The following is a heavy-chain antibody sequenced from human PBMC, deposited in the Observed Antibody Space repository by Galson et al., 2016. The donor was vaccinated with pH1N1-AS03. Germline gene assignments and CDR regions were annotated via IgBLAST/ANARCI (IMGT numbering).Heavy chain of an antibody. CDR3: ARDDSSGWYIDY. V-gene: IGHV3-33*01. CDR1: GFTFSTYG. CDR2: IGSDGGKT. J-gene: IGHJ4*02. D-gene: IGHD6-19*01. Sequence: SLRLSCAASGFTFSTYGMHWVRQAPGMGLEWVAFIGSDGGKTLYGDFVTGRFIISRDNARNSLFLHMNSLRAEDTAVYYCARDDSSGWYIDYWGQGTLVTVSS.